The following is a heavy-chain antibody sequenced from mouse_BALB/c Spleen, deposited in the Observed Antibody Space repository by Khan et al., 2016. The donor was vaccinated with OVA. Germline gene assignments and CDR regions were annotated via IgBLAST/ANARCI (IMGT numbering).Heavy chain of an antibody. J-gene: IGHJ1*01. V-gene: IGHV5-6-5*01. CDR3: SRGDYHGRGYFDV. CDR1: GFTFSIYA. Sequence: EVELVESGGGLVKPGGSLKLSCAASGFTFSIYAMSWVRQTPEKRLEWVASISSGGSTYYPDSVKGRFTISRDNARNILYLKMRSLRSEDTAMYYCSRGDYHGRGYFDVWGAGTTVTVSS. CDR2: ISSGGST. D-gene: IGHD1-2*01.